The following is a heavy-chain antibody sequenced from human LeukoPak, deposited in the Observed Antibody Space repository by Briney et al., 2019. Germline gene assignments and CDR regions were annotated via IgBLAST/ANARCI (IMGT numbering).Heavy chain of an antibody. D-gene: IGHD5-12*01. Sequence: GGSLRLSCVATGFTFSKYWMTWVRQAPGKGLAWVANIKQDGSAKYYMDSVKGRFAISRDNAKNSLYLRMNSLGAEDTAVYYCARVNPLVAPGALDIWGQGTMVAVSS. V-gene: IGHV3-7*01. CDR1: GFTFSKYW. CDR2: IKQDGSAK. J-gene: IGHJ3*02. CDR3: ARVNPLVAPGALDI.